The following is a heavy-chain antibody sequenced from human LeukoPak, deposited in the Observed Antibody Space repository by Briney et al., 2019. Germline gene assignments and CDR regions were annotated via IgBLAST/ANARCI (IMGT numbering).Heavy chain of an antibody. CDR2: ISGSGGST. J-gene: IGHJ5*02. D-gene: IGHD2-15*01. V-gene: IGHV3-23*01. Sequence: PGGSLRLSCAASGFTFSSYAMSWVRQAPGKGLEWGSAISGSGGSTYYADSVKGRFTISRDNSKNTLYLQMNSLRAEDVVVYYCAKDLGDIAARWFDRRGQGTLVTVSS. CDR1: GFTFSSYA. CDR3: AKDLGDIAARWFDR.